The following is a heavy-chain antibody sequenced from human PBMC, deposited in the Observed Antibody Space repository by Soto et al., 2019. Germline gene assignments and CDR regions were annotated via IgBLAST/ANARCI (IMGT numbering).Heavy chain of an antibody. V-gene: IGHV3-66*01. CDR2: IYSGGST. CDR3: ARVVSSWYGMDV. CDR1: GFTVSSNY. J-gene: IGHJ6*02. D-gene: IGHD6-13*01. Sequence: GGSLRLSCAASGFTVSSNYMSWVRQAPGKGLEWVSVIYSGGSTYYADSVKGRFTISRDNSKNTLYLQMNSLRAEDTAVYYCARVVSSWYGMDVWGQGTTVTVSS.